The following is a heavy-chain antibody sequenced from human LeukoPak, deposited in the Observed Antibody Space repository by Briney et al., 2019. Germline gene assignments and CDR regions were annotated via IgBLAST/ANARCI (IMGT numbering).Heavy chain of an antibody. Sequence: GGSLRLSCAASTFTSGNYWMSWVRQAPGKGLEWVANIKEDGSEGYYVDSVKGRFTISRDNTKNSLYLQMNSLRAEDTAVYYCARDPAAWDYWGQGTLVTVSS. CDR1: TFTSGNYW. D-gene: IGHD6-13*01. J-gene: IGHJ4*02. CDR3: ARDPAAWDY. CDR2: IKEDGSEG. V-gene: IGHV3-7*01.